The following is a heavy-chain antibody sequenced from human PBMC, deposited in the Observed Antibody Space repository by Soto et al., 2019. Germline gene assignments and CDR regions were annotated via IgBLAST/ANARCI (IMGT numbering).Heavy chain of an antibody. CDR2: ISSSSSYI. D-gene: IGHD2-8*01. Sequence: EVQLVESGGGLVKPGGSLRLSCAASGFTFSSYSMNWVRQAPGKGLEWVSSISSSSSYIYYADSVKGRFTISRDNAKNPLYLQMNSLRAEDTAVYYCTGLKWPYGMDVWGQGTTVTVSS. CDR1: GFTFSSYS. CDR3: TGLKWPYGMDV. J-gene: IGHJ6*02. V-gene: IGHV3-21*01.